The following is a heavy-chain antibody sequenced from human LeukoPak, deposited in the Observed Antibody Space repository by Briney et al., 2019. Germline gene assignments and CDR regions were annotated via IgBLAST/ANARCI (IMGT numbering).Heavy chain of an antibody. Sequence: SETLSLTCTVSGGSISTSSYYWGWIRQPPGKGLEWIGSIFYNGGTNYNPSLKSRVTISVDTSKSQFSLKLSSVTAADTAVYYCARVLIAAAGTAAAFDIWGQGTMVTVSS. CDR2: IFYNGGT. J-gene: IGHJ3*02. CDR3: ARVLIAAAGTAAAFDI. CDR1: GGSISTSSYY. V-gene: IGHV4-39*07. D-gene: IGHD6-13*01.